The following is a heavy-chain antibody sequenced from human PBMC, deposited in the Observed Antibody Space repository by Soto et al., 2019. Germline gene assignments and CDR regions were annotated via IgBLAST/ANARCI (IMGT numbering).Heavy chain of an antibody. J-gene: IGHJ4*02. V-gene: IGHV4-59*01. CDR2: IYHSGNT. CDR3: ARDQGIASSDPFDY. D-gene: IGHD6-13*01. Sequence: SETLSLTCTVSGDSISNYYWSWIRQAPGKGLEWIGFIYHSGNTNYNPSLKSRVTMSIDTSKSQFSLKLNSVTAADTAVYYCARDQGIASSDPFDYWGPGTLVTVSS. CDR1: GDSISNYY.